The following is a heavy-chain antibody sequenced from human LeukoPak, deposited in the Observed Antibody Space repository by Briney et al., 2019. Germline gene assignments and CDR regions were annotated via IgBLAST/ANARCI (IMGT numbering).Heavy chain of an antibody. J-gene: IGHJ6*03. CDR3: ARASRGFGLGMDV. D-gene: IGHD3/OR15-3a*01. CDR1: GGSISSYY. CDR2: IYYSGNT. Sequence: PSETLSLTCAVSGGSISSYYWSWIRQPAGKGLEWIGYIYYSGNTNYNPSLKSRVTIAVDTSKNQFSLKLSSMNAADTAMYYCARASRGFGLGMDVWGKGTTVTVSS. V-gene: IGHV4-59*01.